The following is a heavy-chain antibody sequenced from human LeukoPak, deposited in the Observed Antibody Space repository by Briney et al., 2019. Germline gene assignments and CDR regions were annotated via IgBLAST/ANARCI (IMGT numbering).Heavy chain of an antibody. V-gene: IGHV4-61*01. J-gene: IGHJ4*02. CDR3: ARAIAVLGTSFLDY. D-gene: IGHD2-21*01. CDR1: GGSVSSGTYY. Sequence: PSETLSLTCTVSGGSVSSGTYYWSWIRQPPGKGLEWIGYVYYSGSTNYNPSVKSRVTISIDTSKNQFSLNLNSVTAADTAVYYCARAIAVLGTSFLDYWGQGTLVTVSS. CDR2: VYYSGST.